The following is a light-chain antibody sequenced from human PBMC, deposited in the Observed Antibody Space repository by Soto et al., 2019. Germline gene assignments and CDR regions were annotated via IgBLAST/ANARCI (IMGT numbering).Light chain of an antibody. J-gene: IGLJ3*02. Sequence: QSALTQPASVSGSPGQSITISCTVTSSDVGGYNYVSWYQQHPGKAPKLMIYEVSNRPSGVSDRFSGSRSGNTASLTISGLQAEDESDYYCISYTSSSTWVFGGGTKLTVL. CDR2: EVS. CDR3: ISYTSSSTWV. CDR1: SSDVGGYNY. V-gene: IGLV2-14*01.